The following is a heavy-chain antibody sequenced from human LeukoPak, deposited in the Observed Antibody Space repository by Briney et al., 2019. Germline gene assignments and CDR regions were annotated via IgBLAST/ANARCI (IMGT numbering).Heavy chain of an antibody. V-gene: IGHV4-34*01. J-gene: IGHJ3*02. CDR2: IYYSGST. Sequence: SETLSLTCAVYGGSFSGYYWGWIRQPPGKGLEWIGSIYYSGSTYYNPSLKSRVTISVDTSKNQFSLKLSSVTAADTAVYYCARDQVYRSSWGHDAFDIWGQGTMVTVSS. CDR1: GGSFSGYY. CDR3: ARDQVYRSSWGHDAFDI. D-gene: IGHD6-13*01.